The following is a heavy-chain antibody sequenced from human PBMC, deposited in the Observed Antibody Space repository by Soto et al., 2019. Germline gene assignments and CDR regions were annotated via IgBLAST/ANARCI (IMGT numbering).Heavy chain of an antibody. D-gene: IGHD6-13*01. CDR3: ARTAAAGKYYYGMDV. Sequence: GESLKISCKGSGYTFTTYWIGWVRQMPGKGLEWMGIIYPGDSDTRYSPSFQGQVTISADKSISTAYLQWSSLKASDTAMYYCARTAAAGKYYYGMDVWGQGTTVTVSS. CDR2: IYPGDSDT. V-gene: IGHV5-51*01. J-gene: IGHJ6*02. CDR1: GYTFTTYW.